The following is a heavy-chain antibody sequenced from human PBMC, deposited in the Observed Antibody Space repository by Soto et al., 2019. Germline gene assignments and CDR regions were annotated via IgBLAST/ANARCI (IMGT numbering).Heavy chain of an antibody. CDR2: IYYSGST. V-gene: IGHV4-30-4*01. Sequence: SETLSLTCTVSGGSLSSGDYYWSWIRQPPGKGLEWIGYIYYSGSTYYNPSLKSRVTISVDTSKDQFSLKLSSVTAADTAVYYCVRMYRIITIIDYWGQGTLVTVSS. J-gene: IGHJ4*02. CDR3: VRMYRIITIIDY. D-gene: IGHD3-10*01. CDR1: GGSLSSGDYY.